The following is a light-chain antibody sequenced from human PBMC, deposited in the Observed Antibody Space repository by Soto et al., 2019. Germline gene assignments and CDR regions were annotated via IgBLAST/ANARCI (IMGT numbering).Light chain of an antibody. V-gene: IGLV3-21*04. J-gene: IGLJ1*01. CDR1: KIGSKS. Sequence: SYELTQPPSESGAPGKTARITCGGHKIGSKSEHWYQQKPGQAPVLVIYYDRDRPSGIPERFSGSNSVNTATLTIRRVEAGDEDDYYCQVWDSSSDPYVFGTGTKVTVL. CDR3: QVWDSSSDPYV. CDR2: YDR.